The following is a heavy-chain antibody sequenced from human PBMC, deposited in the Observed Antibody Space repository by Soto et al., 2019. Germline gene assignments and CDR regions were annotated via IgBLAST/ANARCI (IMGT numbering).Heavy chain of an antibody. V-gene: IGHV5-51*01. Sequence: PVESLKISCKGSENSFTSYWIAWVRQLPGKGLECMGIIYPGDSDTRYSPSFQGQVTISADKSISTAYLQWSSLMASDTAMYYYDSSGPSPHFDPWGQGTLVTVSS. CDR1: ENSFTSYW. CDR3: DSSGPSPHFDP. J-gene: IGHJ5*02. CDR2: IYPGDSDT. D-gene: IGHD6-19*01.